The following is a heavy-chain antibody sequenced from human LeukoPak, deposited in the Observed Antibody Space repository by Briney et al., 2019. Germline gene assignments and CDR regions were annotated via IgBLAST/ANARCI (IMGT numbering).Heavy chain of an antibody. J-gene: IGHJ4*02. CDR3: ASTREYSYGKFDY. Sequence: PSETLSLTCTVSGGSISSGGYYWSWIRQHPGKGLEWIGYIYYSGSTYYNPSLKSRVTISVDTSKNQFSLELSSVTAADTAVYYCASTREYSYGKFDYWGQGTLVTVSS. D-gene: IGHD5-18*01. CDR1: GGSISSGGYY. CDR2: IYYSGST. V-gene: IGHV4-31*03.